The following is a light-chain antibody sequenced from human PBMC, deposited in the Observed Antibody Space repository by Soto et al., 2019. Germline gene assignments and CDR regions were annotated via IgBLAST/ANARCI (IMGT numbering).Light chain of an antibody. CDR1: QSIYRW. J-gene: IGKJ1*01. CDR3: QQYNTYPWT. CDR2: KAS. V-gene: IGKV1-5*03. Sequence: EIQMTQSPSTLSASVGDRVTITCRASQSIYRWLAWYQQKPGKAPKLLIYKASTLESGVPSSFSGSGSGTEFTLTISSLQPDDFATYYFQQYNTYPWTFGQGTKVEV.